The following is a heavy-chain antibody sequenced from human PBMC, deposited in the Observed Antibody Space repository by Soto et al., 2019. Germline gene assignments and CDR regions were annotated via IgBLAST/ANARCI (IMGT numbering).Heavy chain of an antibody. CDR2: IIPIFGTA. J-gene: IGHJ3*02. V-gene: IGHV1-69*12. CDR3: ARGALTYYYDSSGYAFDI. CDR1: GGTFSSYA. D-gene: IGHD3-22*01. Sequence: QVQLVQSGAEVKKPGSSVKVSCKASGGTFSSYAISWVRQAPGQGLEWMGGIIPIFGTANYAQKFQGRVTITADESTSTAYMELSSLRSEDTAVYYCARGALTYYYDSSGYAFDIWGQGTMVTVSS.